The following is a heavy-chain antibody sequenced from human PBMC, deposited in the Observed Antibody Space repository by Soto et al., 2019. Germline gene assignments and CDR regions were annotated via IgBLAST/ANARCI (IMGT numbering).Heavy chain of an antibody. CDR3: ARDIAVAGTSWYFDL. Sequence: QVQLQESGPGLVKPSGTLSLTCAVSGGSISSSNWWSWVRQPPGKGLEWIGEIYHSGSTNYNPSLTSRVTISENKSKNQFCLKLSSVTAADTAVYYCARDIAVAGTSWYFDLWGRGTLVTVSS. CDR2: IYHSGST. V-gene: IGHV4-4*02. CDR1: GGSISSSNW. J-gene: IGHJ2*01. D-gene: IGHD6-19*01.